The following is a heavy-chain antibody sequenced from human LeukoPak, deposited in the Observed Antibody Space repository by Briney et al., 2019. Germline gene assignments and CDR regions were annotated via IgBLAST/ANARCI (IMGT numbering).Heavy chain of an antibody. J-gene: IGHJ4*02. CDR1: GFSFSSYG. V-gene: IGHV3-23*01. CDR3: AKDAVATITTGFDY. Sequence: GGSLRLSCIGSGFSFSSYGMTWVRQAPGKGLEWVSAISGSGTRTYYADSVKGRFTISRDNSKNTLYLQMNSLRAEDTAVYYCAKDAVATITTGFDYWGQGTLVTVSS. CDR2: ISGSGTRT. D-gene: IGHD5-12*01.